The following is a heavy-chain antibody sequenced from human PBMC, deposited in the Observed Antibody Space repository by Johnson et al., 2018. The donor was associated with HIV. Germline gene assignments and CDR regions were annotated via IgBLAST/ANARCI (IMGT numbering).Heavy chain of an antibody. CDR3: ARERGGSSGWSDALDV. Sequence: QVQLVESGGGVVQPGGSLRLSCATSGFTFSDYFMSWIRQAPGKGLQWVSYISGSVSTIYYADSVKGRFTISRDNAKNSLYLQMNSLRAEDTAVYYCARERGGSSGWSDALDVWGQGTMVTVSS. CDR1: GFTFSDYF. D-gene: IGHD6-19*01. J-gene: IGHJ3*01. V-gene: IGHV3-11*04. CDR2: ISGSVSTI.